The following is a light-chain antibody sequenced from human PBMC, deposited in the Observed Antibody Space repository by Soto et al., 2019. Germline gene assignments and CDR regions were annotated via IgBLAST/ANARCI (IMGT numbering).Light chain of an antibody. J-gene: IGKJ2*01. CDR2: GAS. CDR3: QQYHRSPHT. V-gene: IGKV3-20*01. CDR1: QSVSNSY. Sequence: EIVLTQSPGTLSLSPGERATLSCRASQSVSNSYLAWYQQKPGQAPRLLIYGASTRATGIPDRFSGSESGTDFTLIISRLEPEDFAVFYCQQYHRSPHTFGQGTK.